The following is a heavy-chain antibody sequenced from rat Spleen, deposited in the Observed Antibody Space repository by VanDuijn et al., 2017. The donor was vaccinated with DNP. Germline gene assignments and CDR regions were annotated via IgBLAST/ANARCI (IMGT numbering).Heavy chain of an antibody. CDR2: ISYDGGTT. CDR1: GFSLSDYY. CDR3: SIYYYSGDNWFGY. Sequence: EVQLVESGGGLVQPGGSLRLSCSASGFSLSDYYMAWVRQTPTKGLEWVAYISYDGGTTYSGDSVKGRFTISRDDATNFLYLQMNRLRSEDMATYYCSIYYYSGDNWFGYWGQGTLVTVSS. V-gene: IGHV5-20*01. D-gene: IGHD1-1*01. J-gene: IGHJ3*01.